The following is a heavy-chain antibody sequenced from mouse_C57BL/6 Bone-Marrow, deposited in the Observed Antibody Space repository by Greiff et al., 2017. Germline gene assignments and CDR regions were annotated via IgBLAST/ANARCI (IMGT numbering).Heavy chain of an antibody. V-gene: IGHV5-17*01. Sequence: EVKVVESGGGLVKPGGSLKLSCAASGFTFSDSGMHWARQAPEKGLEWVAYISSGRSTIYYADTVKGRFTISRDHAKNTLFLQMTSLRSADTAMYYCARWFAYWGQGALVTASA. CDR3: ARWFAY. J-gene: IGHJ3*01. CDR2: ISSGRSTI. CDR1: GFTFSDSG.